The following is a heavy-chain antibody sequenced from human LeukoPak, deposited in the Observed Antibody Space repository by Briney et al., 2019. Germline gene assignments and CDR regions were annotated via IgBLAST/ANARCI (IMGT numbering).Heavy chain of an antibody. CDR2: ISGSGGST. Sequence: GGSLRLSCTASGFTFNSDAMNWVRQAPGKGLEWVATISGSGGSTYYTDSVKGRFTISRDNFRNMVFLQMNGLKAEDTAIYYCAKDFYDFWSGFDYWGQGTLVTVSS. J-gene: IGHJ4*02. CDR1: GFTFNSDA. D-gene: IGHD3-3*01. CDR3: AKDFYDFWSGFDY. V-gene: IGHV3-23*01.